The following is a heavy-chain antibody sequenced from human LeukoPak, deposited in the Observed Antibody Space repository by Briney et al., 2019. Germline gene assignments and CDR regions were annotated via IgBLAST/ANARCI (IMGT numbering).Heavy chain of an antibody. J-gene: IGHJ6*03. Sequence: ASAKVSCKASGGTFSSYAISWVRQAPGQGLEWMGGIIPIFGTANYAQKFQGRVTITADESTSTAYMELSSLRSEDTAVYYCARTTEGGYTYGYFYYYYTDVWGKGTTVTISS. CDR1: GGTFSSYA. D-gene: IGHD5-18*01. CDR2: IIPIFGTA. V-gene: IGHV1-69*13. CDR3: ARTTEGGYTYGYFYYYYTDV.